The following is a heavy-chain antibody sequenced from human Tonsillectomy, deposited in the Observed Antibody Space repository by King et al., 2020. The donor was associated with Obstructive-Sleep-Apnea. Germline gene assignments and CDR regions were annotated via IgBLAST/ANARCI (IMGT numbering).Heavy chain of an antibody. Sequence: QLQESGPGLVRPSETLSLTCSVSGGSISSSPYYWGWIRQPPGKGLEWIGSIYYSGSTYYNPSLKSRVTISVDASKNQFSLKLSSVTAADTAVYYCAPFGGVIKSPGWYFDLWGRGTLVTVSS. J-gene: IGHJ2*01. D-gene: IGHD3-16*02. CDR3: APFGGVIKSPGWYFDL. V-gene: IGHV4-39*01. CDR2: IYYSGST. CDR1: GGSISSSPYY.